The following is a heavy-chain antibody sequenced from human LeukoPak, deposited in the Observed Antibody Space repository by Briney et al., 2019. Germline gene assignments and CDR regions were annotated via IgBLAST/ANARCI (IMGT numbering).Heavy chain of an antibody. J-gene: IGHJ4*02. D-gene: IGHD3-22*01. CDR2: ISSSSSYI. CDR3: ARDPPAYYYDSSGYRTFDY. V-gene: IGHV3-21*01. Sequence: GGSLRLSCAASGFTFSSYSMNWVRQAPGKGLAWVSSISSSSSYIYYADSVKGRFTISRDNAKNSLYLQMNSLRAEDTAVYYCARDPPAYYYDSSGYRTFDYWGQGTLVTVSS. CDR1: GFTFSSYS.